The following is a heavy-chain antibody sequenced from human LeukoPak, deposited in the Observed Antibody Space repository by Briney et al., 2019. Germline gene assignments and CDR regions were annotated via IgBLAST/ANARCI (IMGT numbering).Heavy chain of an antibody. CDR3: AREPYSYYGMDV. Sequence: GGSLRLSCAASGFTFSSYSINWVRQAPGKGLEWVSSISSSSRYIYYADSVKGRFTISRDNAKNSLFPQMNSLRAEDTAVYYCAREPYSYYGMDVWGQGTTVTVSS. J-gene: IGHJ6*02. V-gene: IGHV3-21*06. CDR2: ISSSSRYI. CDR1: GFTFSSYS.